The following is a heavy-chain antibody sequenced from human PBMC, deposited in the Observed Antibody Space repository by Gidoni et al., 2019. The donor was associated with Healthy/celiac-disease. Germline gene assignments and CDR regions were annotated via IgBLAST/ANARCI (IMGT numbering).Heavy chain of an antibody. V-gene: IGHV3-23*01. J-gene: IGHJ3*02. CDR1: GFTFRSSA. D-gene: IGHD6-13*01. CDR2: ISGSGGST. CDR3: AKDIEGQQLPPDAFDI. Sequence: EVQLLESGGGLVQPGGSLRLSCAASGFTFRSSAMSWVRQAPGKGLEWVSAISGSGGSTYYADSVKGRFTISRDNSKNTLYLQMNSLRAEDTAVYYCAKDIEGQQLPPDAFDIWGQGTMVTVSS.